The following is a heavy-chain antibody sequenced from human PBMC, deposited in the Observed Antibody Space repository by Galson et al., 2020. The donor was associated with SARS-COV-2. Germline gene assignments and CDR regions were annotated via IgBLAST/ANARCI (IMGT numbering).Heavy chain of an antibody. CDR2: IYDSGNT. CDR1: GGSVSSGAFS. Sequence: SQTLSLTCAVSGGSVSSGAFSWSWIRQPPGKGLEWIGYIYDSGNTYYNPSLKSRVSISVDRSKNQFSLNLSSVTAADTAVYYCARGQQTELLTPFDFWGQGTLVIVSS. J-gene: IGHJ4*02. V-gene: IGHV4-30-2*01. CDR3: ARGQQTELLTPFDF. D-gene: IGHD1-26*01.